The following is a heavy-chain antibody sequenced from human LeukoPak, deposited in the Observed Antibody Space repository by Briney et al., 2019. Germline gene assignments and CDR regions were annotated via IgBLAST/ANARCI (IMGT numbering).Heavy chain of an antibody. CDR2: IGTASDT. J-gene: IGHJ6*03. D-gene: IGHD1-1*01. Sequence: GGSLRLSCAASGFTFSSFDMHWDRQPTGQGLEWVSTIGTASDTYYPGSVEGRFTLSRDNAKNSLYFQMNSLTAGDTAVYYCARGPPRGKYYYMDVWGKGTTVTVSS. CDR3: ARGPPRGKYYYMDV. V-gene: IGHV3-13*01. CDR1: GFTFSSFD.